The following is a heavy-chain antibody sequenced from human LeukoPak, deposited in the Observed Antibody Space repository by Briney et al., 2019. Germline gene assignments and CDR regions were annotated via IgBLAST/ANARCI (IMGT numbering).Heavy chain of an antibody. CDR3: AREGDLYQLLYNFDY. V-gene: IGHV1-2*02. J-gene: IGHJ4*02. CDR2: INPNSGGT. Sequence: ASVKVSCKASGYTFTGYYMHWVRQAPGQRLEWMGWINPNSGGTNYAQKFQGRVTMTRDTSISTAYMELSRLRSDDTAVYYCAREGDLYQLLYNFDYWGQGTLVTVSS. CDR1: GYTFTGYY. D-gene: IGHD2-2*02.